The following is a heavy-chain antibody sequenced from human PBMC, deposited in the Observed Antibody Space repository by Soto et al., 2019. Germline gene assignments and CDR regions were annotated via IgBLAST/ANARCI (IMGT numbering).Heavy chain of an antibody. V-gene: IGHV1-2*04. CDR2: INPNSGGT. J-gene: IGHJ6*02. CDR3: ARELEHASEAGPDYYYYGMDV. Sequence: PSVKVSSTAFGYTFTGYYMHWVRQAPGQELEWMGWINPNSGGTNYAQKFQGWVTMTRDTSISTAYMELSRLRSDDTAVYYCARELEHASEAGPDYYYYGMDVWGQGTTVTVSS. CDR1: GYTFTGYY. D-gene: IGHD6-19*01.